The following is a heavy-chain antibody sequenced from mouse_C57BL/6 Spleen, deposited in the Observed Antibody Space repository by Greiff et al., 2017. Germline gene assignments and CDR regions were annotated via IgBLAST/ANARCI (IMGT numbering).Heavy chain of an antibody. CDR1: GYSFTGYY. Sequence: EVQLQQSGPELVKPGASVKISCKASGYSFTGYYMNWVKQSPEKSLEWIGEINPSTGGTTYNQKFKAKATLTVDKSSSTAYMQLKSLTSEDSAVYYCARWVYDYDDAMDYWGQGTSVTVSS. J-gene: IGHJ4*01. D-gene: IGHD2-4*01. CDR3: ARWVYDYDDAMDY. V-gene: IGHV1-42*01. CDR2: INPSTGGT.